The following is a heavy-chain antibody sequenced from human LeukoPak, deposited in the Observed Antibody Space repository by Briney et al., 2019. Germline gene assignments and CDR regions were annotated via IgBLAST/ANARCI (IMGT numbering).Heavy chain of an antibody. V-gene: IGHV3-30*18. D-gene: IGHD6-13*01. Sequence: PGRSLRLSCAASGFTFSSYGMHWVRQAPGKGLEWVAVISYDGSNKYYADSVKGRFTISRDNSKNTLYLQMNSLRAEDTAVYYCAKDGKQLVLDRDYYGMDVWGQGTTVTVSS. CDR2: ISYDGSNK. CDR1: GFTFSSYG. CDR3: AKDGKQLVLDRDYYGMDV. J-gene: IGHJ6*02.